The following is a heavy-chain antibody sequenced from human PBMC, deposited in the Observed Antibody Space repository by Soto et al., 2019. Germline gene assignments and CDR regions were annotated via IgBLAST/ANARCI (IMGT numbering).Heavy chain of an antibody. V-gene: IGHV3-30*18. Sequence: GGSLRLSCAASGFTFSSYGMHWVRQAPGKGLEWVAVISYDGSNKYYADSVKGGFTISRDNSKNTLYLQMNSLRAEDTAVYYCAKGYCGGDCYSVPWFDPWGQGTLVTVSS. J-gene: IGHJ5*02. CDR3: AKGYCGGDCYSVPWFDP. D-gene: IGHD2-21*02. CDR2: ISYDGSNK. CDR1: GFTFSSYG.